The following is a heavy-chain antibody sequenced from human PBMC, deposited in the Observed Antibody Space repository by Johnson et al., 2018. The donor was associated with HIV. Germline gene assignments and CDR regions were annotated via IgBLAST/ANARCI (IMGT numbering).Heavy chain of an antibody. CDR2: IGTAGDT. V-gene: IGHV3-13*01. Sequence: MLLVESGGGLVQPGGSLRLSCAASGFTFSSYDMHWVRQATGKGLEWVSAIGTAGDTYYPGSVKGRFTISRENAKNSLYLQMNSRRAGDTEGYYCARGDYGGAFDVWGLGTMVTVSS. J-gene: IGHJ3*01. CDR1: GFTFSSYD. CDR3: ARGDYGGAFDV. D-gene: IGHD4-23*01.